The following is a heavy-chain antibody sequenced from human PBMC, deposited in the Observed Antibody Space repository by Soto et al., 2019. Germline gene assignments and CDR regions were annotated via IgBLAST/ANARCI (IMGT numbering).Heavy chain of an antibody. CDR2: IYYTGST. Sequence: NPSGTPALTCTVSGGYMSSNYWTWIRQSPGKGLEWIGYIYYTGSTKYNPSLQSRVTISLDTSKNQFSLRLTPVTSADTAVYYCARGGSYGDFFDYWGQGAQVTVS. J-gene: IGHJ4*02. D-gene: IGHD4-17*01. V-gene: IGHV4-59*01. CDR1: GGYMSSNY. CDR3: ARGGSYGDFFDY.